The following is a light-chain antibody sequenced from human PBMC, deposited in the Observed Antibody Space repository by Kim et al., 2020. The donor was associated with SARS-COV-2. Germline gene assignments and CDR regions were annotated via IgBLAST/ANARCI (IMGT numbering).Light chain of an antibody. Sequence: LSPGGRATLSCRARQSVSSVLAWYQQKPGQAPRLLIYDASTRATGIPARFSGSGSGTDFTVTISSLEPEDFAVYYCQQRHSWPITFGQGTRLEIK. CDR3: QQRHSWPIT. V-gene: IGKV3-11*01. CDR2: DAS. CDR1: QSVSSV. J-gene: IGKJ5*01.